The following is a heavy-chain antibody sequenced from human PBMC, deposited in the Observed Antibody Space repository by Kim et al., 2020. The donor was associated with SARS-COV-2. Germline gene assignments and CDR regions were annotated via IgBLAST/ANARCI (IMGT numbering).Heavy chain of an antibody. D-gene: IGHD6-13*01. Sequence: SPPSLSGRVTISGDTSKNQFYLKLSSVTAADTAVYYCATNLYSSSLIDYWGQGTLVTVSS. J-gene: IGHJ4*02. V-gene: IGHV4-39*01. CDR3: ATNLYSSSLIDY.